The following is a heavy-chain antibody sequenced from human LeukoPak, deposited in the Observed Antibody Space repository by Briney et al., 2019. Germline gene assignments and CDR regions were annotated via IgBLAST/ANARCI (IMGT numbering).Heavy chain of an antibody. J-gene: IGHJ5*02. CDR1: GGSIRSSGYY. V-gene: IGHV4-39*01. CDR2: IYYSGST. CDR3: ARHEYSGSYYGLSWFDP. Sequence: PSETLSLTXTVSGGSIRSSGYYWGWIRQPPGKGLDWIASIYYSGSTYYNPSLKSRVTISVDTSKNQLSLKLSSLTAADTAVYYCARHEYSGSYYGLSWFDPWGQGTLVTVSS. D-gene: IGHD1-26*01.